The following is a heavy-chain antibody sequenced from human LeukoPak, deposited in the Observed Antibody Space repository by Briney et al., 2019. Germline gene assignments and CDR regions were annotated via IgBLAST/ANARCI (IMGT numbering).Heavy chain of an antibody. D-gene: IGHD6-19*01. CDR2: ISSSGTTI. CDR3: ARDRGAVTDVFDY. J-gene: IGHJ4*02. CDR1: GFTFSDYY. Sequence: GGSLRLPCVASGFTFSDYYMSWIRQAPGKGLEWVSYISSSGTTIHYADSVKGRFTISRDNAKNSLYLQMNSLRAEDTAVYYCARDRGAVTDVFDYWGQGTLVTVSS. V-gene: IGHV3-11*04.